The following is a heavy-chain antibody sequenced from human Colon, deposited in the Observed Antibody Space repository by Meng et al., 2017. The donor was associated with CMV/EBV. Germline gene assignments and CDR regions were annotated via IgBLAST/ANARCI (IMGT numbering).Heavy chain of an antibody. Sequence: GGSLRLSCEASEFAINTYAMAWVRQPPGGGLVWLSRIDNEGSGAIYADSVRGRFSVSRDNAQNSVYLQMNSLRAEDTAVYYCARDPKVLDTTLATGYWGQGTLVTVSS. CDR3: ARDPKVLDTTLATGY. CDR1: EFAINTYA. J-gene: IGHJ4*02. CDR2: IDNEGSGA. V-gene: IGHV3-74*01. D-gene: IGHD5-18*01.